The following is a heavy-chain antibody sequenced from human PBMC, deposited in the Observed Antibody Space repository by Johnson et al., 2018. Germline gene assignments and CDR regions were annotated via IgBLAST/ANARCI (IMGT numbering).Heavy chain of an antibody. CDR3: VPEGPRHCFDY. V-gene: IGHV3-30*04. CDR2: ISSDEKSK. J-gene: IGHJ4*02. CDR1: GFTFSTYA. Sequence: QVQLVESGGGVVQPGRSLRLSCAASGFTFSTYAMHLVRQVPGRGLEWVAVISSDEKSKYYADSVKGRFTISRDNSRNTLYLQMTSLRPDDTAVYYCVPEGPRHCFDYWGQGTLVTVSS.